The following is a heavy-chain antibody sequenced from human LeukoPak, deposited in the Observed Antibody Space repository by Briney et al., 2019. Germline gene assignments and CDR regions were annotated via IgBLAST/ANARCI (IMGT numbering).Heavy chain of an antibody. CDR3: AKDVIGILTGYYFDH. Sequence: GGSLRLSCATSGFTFDDYGMSWVRQAPGKGLEWVSGISWNGSSLGYADSVKGRFTISRDNAKNSLYLQMNSLRAEDTALYYCAKDVIGILTGYYFDHWGQGTLVTVSS. CDR2: ISWNGSSL. CDR1: GFTFDDYG. D-gene: IGHD3-9*01. V-gene: IGHV3-9*01. J-gene: IGHJ4*02.